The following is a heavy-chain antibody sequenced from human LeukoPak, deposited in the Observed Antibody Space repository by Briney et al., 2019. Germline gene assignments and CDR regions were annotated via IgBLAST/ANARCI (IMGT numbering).Heavy chain of an antibody. J-gene: IGHJ4*02. Sequence: PGGSLRLSCVASGFTFSSSAMNWVRQAPGKGLEWVSAISGSGGSTYYADSVKGRFTISRDNSENTVYLRMNSLRAEDTAVYYCVKERRKTVPTISDFWGRGTVVSVCS. CDR3: VKERRKTVPTISDF. D-gene: IGHD5-12*01. V-gene: IGHV3-23*01. CDR2: ISGSGGST. CDR1: GFTFSSSA.